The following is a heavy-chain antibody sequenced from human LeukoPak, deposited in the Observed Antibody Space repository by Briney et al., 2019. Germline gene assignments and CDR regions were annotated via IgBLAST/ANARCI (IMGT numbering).Heavy chain of an antibody. V-gene: IGHV4-39*07. J-gene: IGHJ4*02. D-gene: IGHD6-19*01. CDR1: GGSISSSSYY. CDR3: ARSIRGYSSGWYYFDY. Sequence: SQTLSLTCTVSGGSISSSSYYWGWIRQPPGKGLEWTGRIYYSGSTYNNPTLKSRVTISVDTSKNQFSVKLSSVTAADTAVYYCARSIRGYSSGWYYFDYWGQGTLITVSS. CDR2: IYYSGST.